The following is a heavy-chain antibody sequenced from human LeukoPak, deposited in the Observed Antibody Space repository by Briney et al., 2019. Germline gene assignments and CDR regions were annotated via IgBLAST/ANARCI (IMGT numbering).Heavy chain of an antibody. CDR1: GGTFTSYA. CDR2: INTNTGNP. J-gene: IGHJ5*02. D-gene: IGHD3-16*01. CDR3: ARYRGVLRLGELVWFDP. Sequence: GASVKVSCKASGGTFTSYAMNWVRQAPGQGLEWMGWINTNTGNPTYAQGFTGRFVFSLDTSVSTAYLQISSLKAEDTAVYYCARYRGVLRLGELVWFDPWGQGTLVTVSS. V-gene: IGHV7-4-1*02.